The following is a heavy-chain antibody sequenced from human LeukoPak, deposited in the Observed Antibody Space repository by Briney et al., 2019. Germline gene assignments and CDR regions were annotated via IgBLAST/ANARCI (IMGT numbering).Heavy chain of an antibody. Sequence: PSETLSLTCTISGGSISSYYWSWVRQPAGKGLEWTGRIYTSGSTNYNPSLKSRVTMSVDTSKNQFSLKVTSVTAADTAVYYCARAWQWLPLDSWGQGPLVTVSS. CDR3: ARAWQWLPLDS. CDR1: GGSISSYY. J-gene: IGHJ4*02. CDR2: IYTSGST. D-gene: IGHD6-19*01. V-gene: IGHV4-4*07.